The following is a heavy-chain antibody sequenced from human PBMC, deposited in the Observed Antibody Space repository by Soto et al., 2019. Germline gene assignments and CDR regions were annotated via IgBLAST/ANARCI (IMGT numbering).Heavy chain of an antibody. CDR1: GGTFSSSA. CDR2: IMPTLSST. V-gene: IGHV1-69*01. Sequence: QVRLVQSGAEVKKPGSSVKVSCKTSGGTFSSSAISWVRQAPGQGLQWMGGIMPTLSSTHYAQRFQGRISITGDVSTTPAFRELGGLRSEDTATYYGAGGTSDVVLFPGAIKEAFAPWGQGPLVTVSS. J-gene: IGHJ5*02. CDR3: AGGTSDVVLFPGAIKEAFAP. D-gene: IGHD2-2*02.